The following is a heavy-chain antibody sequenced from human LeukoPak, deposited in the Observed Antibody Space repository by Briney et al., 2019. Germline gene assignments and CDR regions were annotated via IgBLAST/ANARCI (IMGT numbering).Heavy chain of an antibody. CDR2: IYYSGST. J-gene: IGHJ2*01. CDR3: ARDRAAHCSSTSCYVWYFDL. D-gene: IGHD2-2*01. V-gene: IGHV4-59*01. CDR1: GGSISSYY. Sequence: SETLSLTCTVSGGSISSYYWSWIRQPPGKGLEWIGYIYYSGSTNYNPSLKSRVTISVDTSKNQFSLKLSSVTAADTAVYYCARDRAAHCSSTSCYVWYFDLWGRGTPVTVSS.